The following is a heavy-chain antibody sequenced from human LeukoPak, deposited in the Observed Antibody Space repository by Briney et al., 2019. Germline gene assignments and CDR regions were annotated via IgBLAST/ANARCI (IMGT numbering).Heavy chain of an antibody. CDR2: INHSGST. J-gene: IGHJ4*02. CDR3: ARGRWLQLPRYRRGFDY. D-gene: IGHD5-12*01. V-gene: IGHV4-34*01. Sequence: SETLSLTCAVYGGSFSGYYWSWIRQPPGKGLEWIGEINHSGSTNCNPSLKSRVTISVDTSKNQFSLKLSSVTAADTAVYYCARGRWLQLPRYRRGFDYWGQGTLVTVSS. CDR1: GGSFSGYY.